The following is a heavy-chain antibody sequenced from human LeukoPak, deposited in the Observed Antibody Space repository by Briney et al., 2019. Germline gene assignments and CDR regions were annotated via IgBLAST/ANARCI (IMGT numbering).Heavy chain of an antibody. J-gene: IGHJ3*02. V-gene: IGHV4-4*07. CDR1: GGSISSYY. Sequence: SETLSLTCTVSGGSISSYYWSWIRQPAGKGLEWIGRIYISGSTNYNPSFKSRVTMSVDTSKNQFSLKLSSVTAADTAVYYCASRGFFGVVYPQGPFDIWGQGTMVTVSS. CDR3: ASRGFFGVVYPQGPFDI. CDR2: IYISGST. D-gene: IGHD3-3*01.